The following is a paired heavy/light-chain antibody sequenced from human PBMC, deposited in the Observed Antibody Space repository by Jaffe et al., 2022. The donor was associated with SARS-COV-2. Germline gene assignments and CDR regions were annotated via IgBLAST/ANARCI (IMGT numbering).Heavy chain of an antibody. Sequence: QVQLVESGGGLVKPGGSLRLSCAASGFTFSDYYMSWIRQAPGKGLEWVSYISNSGATMFYADSVRGRFTISRDNAKNSLYLQMDSLRAGDTAVYYCARDDYGDYHYMDVWGKGTTVTVSS. V-gene: IGHV3-11*01. CDR2: ISNSGATM. CDR3: ARDDYGDYHYMDV. D-gene: IGHD4-17*01. J-gene: IGHJ6*03. CDR1: GFTFSDYY.
Light chain of an antibody. J-gene: IGKJ2*01. CDR2: WAS. CDR1: QTILYSSNNKNC. Sequence: DIVMTQSPDSLAVSLGERATINCKSSQTILYSSNNKNCLAWYQQKPGQPPQLLIYWASTRESGVPDRFSGSGSGTDFNLTISSLQAEDVAVYYCQQYYNTKTFGQGTKLEIK. V-gene: IGKV4-1*01. CDR3: QQYYNTKT.